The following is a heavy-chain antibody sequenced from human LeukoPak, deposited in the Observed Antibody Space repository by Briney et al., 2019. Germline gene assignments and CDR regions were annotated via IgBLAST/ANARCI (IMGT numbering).Heavy chain of an antibody. Sequence: NPSETLSLTCAVYGVSFSGYYWSWIRQPPGKGLEWIGEINHSGSTNYNPSLKSRVTISVDTSKNQFSLKLSSVTAADTAVYYCARGPHVDYVWGSYRYFDYWGQGTLVTVSS. CDR3: ARGPHVDYVWGSYRYFDY. CDR1: GVSFSGYY. V-gene: IGHV4-34*01. D-gene: IGHD3-16*02. CDR2: INHSGST. J-gene: IGHJ4*02.